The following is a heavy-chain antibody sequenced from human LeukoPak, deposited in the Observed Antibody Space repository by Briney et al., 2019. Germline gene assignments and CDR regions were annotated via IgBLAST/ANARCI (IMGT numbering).Heavy chain of an antibody. Sequence: ASVKVSCKASGYTFTSYYMHWVRQAPAHALEWMGIINPSGGSTSYAQKFQGRVTMTRDTSTSTVYTELSSLRSEDTGVYYCARDPTRLRIVVVVAAFDYWGQGTLVTVSS. CDR3: ARDPTRLRIVVVVAAFDY. V-gene: IGHV1-46*01. CDR1: GYTFTSYY. J-gene: IGHJ4*02. D-gene: IGHD2-15*01. CDR2: INPSGGST.